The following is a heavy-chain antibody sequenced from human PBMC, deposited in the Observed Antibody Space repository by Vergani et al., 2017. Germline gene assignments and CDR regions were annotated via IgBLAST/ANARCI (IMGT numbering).Heavy chain of an antibody. J-gene: IGHJ3*02. CDR3: AREEYSSSAGAFDI. CDR2: IYYSGST. CDR1: GGSISSSSYY. D-gene: IGHD6-6*01. Sequence: QLQLQESGPGLVKPSETLSLTCTVSGGSISSSSYYWGWIRQPPGKGLEWIGSIYYSGSTYYNPSLKSRVTISVDTSKNQFSLKLSSVTAADTAVYYCAREEYSSSAGAFDIWGQGTMVTVSS. V-gene: IGHV4-39*02.